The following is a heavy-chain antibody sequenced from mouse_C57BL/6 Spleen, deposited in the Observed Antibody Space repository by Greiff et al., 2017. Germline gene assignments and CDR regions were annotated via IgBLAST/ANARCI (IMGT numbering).Heavy chain of an antibody. CDR1: GFTFSDYG. J-gene: IGHJ2*01. D-gene: IGHD1-1*01. CDR2: ISSGSSTI. CDR3: ARSELLRFDY. V-gene: IGHV5-17*01. Sequence: EVMLVESGGGLVKPGGSLKLSCAASGFTFSDYGMHWVRQAPEKGLEWVAYISSGSSTIYYADTVKGRFTISRDNANNTLFLQMTSLRSEDTAMYYCARSELLRFDYWGQGTTLTVSS.